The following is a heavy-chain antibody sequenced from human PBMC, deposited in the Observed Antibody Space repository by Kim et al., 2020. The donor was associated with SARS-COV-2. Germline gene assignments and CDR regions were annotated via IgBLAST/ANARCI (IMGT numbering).Heavy chain of an antibody. J-gene: IGHJ6*02. V-gene: IGHV3-13*05. Sequence: GGSLRLSCAASGFTFSSYDMHWVRQATGKGLEWVSAIGTAGDPYYPGSVKGRFTISRENAKNSLYLQMNSLRAGDTAVYYCARGNHAKYSSSWYEFYYGMDVWGQGTTVTVSS. D-gene: IGHD6-13*01. CDR1: GFTFSSYD. CDR2: IGTAGDP. CDR3: ARGNHAKYSSSWYEFYYGMDV.